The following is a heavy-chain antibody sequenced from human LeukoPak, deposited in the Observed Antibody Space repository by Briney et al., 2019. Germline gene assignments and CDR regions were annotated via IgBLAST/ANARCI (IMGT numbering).Heavy chain of an antibody. CDR1: GGSFSGYP. J-gene: IGHJ6*02. Sequence: SEALSLTCTVYGGSFSGYPWSCIRQPPGKRLGWIGETNHGGSTNNNPSLKSRVTISVDTSKTQFSLKLSSVTAADTAVYYCARQGEDGLEPGYYGMDVWGQGTTVTVSS. CDR3: ARQGEDGLEPGYYGMDV. V-gene: IGHV4-34*01. CDR2: TNHGGST. D-gene: IGHD5-24*01.